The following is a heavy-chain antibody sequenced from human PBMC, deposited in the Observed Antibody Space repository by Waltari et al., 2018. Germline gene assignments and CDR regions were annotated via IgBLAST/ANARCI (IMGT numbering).Heavy chain of an antibody. Sequence: EVQLVESGGGLVKPGGSLRLSCSASGFTFKNRTMTWVRQAPGKGLGWVASIRSKRTYIFYADSVKGRFTISRDNADNSLTLQMNSLEAADTALYYCASRVSSPGGLDVWGQGTTVTVSS. CDR2: IRSKRTYI. J-gene: IGHJ6*02. CDR3: ASRVSSPGGLDV. D-gene: IGHD3-16*01. V-gene: IGHV3-21*02. CDR1: GFTFKNRT.